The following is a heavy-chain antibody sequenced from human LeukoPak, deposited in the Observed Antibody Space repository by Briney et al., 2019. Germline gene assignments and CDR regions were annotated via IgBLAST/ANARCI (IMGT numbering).Heavy chain of an antibody. Sequence: GRSLRLSCAASGFTFSSYGMNWVRQAPGKGLEWVASISNSSSYIYYADSVKGRFTISRDNAKNSLYLQMNSLRAEDTAVYYCERVGYDAFDIWGQGTMVTVSS. CDR1: GFTFSSYG. D-gene: IGHD3-10*01. CDR3: ERVGYDAFDI. V-gene: IGHV3-21*01. J-gene: IGHJ3*02. CDR2: ISNSSSYI.